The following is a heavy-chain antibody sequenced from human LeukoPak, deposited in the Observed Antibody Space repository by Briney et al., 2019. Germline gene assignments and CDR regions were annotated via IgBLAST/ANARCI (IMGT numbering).Heavy chain of an antibody. CDR3: ARIPLHGGNSVRVDWFDP. J-gene: IGHJ5*02. CDR1: GGTFSSYA. D-gene: IGHD4-23*01. Sequence: SVKVSCKASGGTFSSYAISWVRQAPGQGLEWMGGIIPIFGTANYAQKFQGRVTITTDESTSTAYMELSSLRSEDTAVYYCARIPLHGGNSVRVDWFDPWGQGTLVTVSS. CDR2: IIPIFGTA. V-gene: IGHV1-69*05.